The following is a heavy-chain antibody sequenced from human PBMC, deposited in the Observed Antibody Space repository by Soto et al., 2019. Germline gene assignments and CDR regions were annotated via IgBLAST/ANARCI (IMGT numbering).Heavy chain of an antibody. D-gene: IGHD2-2*01. CDR1: GGTFSSFA. CDR2: IIPIFGTA. Sequence: QVQLVQSGAEVKKPGSSVKVSCKASGGTFSSFAISWVRQAPGQGLEWMGGIIPIFGTANYAQKFQGRVTITADESTSTAYMGLSSLRSEDTAVYYCARDQGEYCSSTSCPSSYYYYGMDVWGQGTTVTVSS. J-gene: IGHJ6*02. CDR3: ARDQGEYCSSTSCPSSYYYYGMDV. V-gene: IGHV1-69*01.